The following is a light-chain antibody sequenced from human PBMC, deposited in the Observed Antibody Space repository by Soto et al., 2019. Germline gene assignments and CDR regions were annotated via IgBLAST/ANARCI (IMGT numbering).Light chain of an antibody. CDR2: EVS. CDR3: SSYAGSNNFV. V-gene: IGLV2-8*01. J-gene: IGLJ2*01. CDR1: SSDVGGYNY. Sequence: QSALTQPPSASGSPGQSVTISCTGTSSDVGGYNYVSWYQQHPGKAPKPLIYEVSKRPSGVPDCFSGSKSGNTASLTVSGLQAEDEADYYCSSYAGSNNFVFGGGTKVTVL.